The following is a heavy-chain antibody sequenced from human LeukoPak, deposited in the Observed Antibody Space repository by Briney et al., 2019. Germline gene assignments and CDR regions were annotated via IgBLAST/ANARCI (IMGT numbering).Heavy chain of an antibody. CDR2: IYYSGST. Sequence: SETLSLTCTVSGGSISSSSYYWGWIRQPPGKGLEWIGSIYYSGSTYYNPSLKSRVTISVDTSKNQFSLKLSSVTAADTAVYYCARRQGGYYDSSGYGHDYRGQGTLVTVSS. D-gene: IGHD3-22*01. CDR1: GGSISSSSYY. V-gene: IGHV4-39*01. J-gene: IGHJ4*02. CDR3: ARRQGGYYDSSGYGHDY.